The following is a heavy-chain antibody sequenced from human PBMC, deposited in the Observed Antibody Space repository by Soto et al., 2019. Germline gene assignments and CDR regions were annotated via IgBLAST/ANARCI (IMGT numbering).Heavy chain of an antibody. D-gene: IGHD2-21*02. CDR1: GFSFDDFV. J-gene: IGHJ4*02. V-gene: IGHV3-9*01. CDR2: VSWNSGAK. CDR3: AKGVATAVPALDY. Sequence: EVQLVESGGGLVQPGRSLRLSCVASGFSFDDFVMNWVRQRPGEGLEWVSSVSWNSGAKLYADSVKGRFAISRDSAKKSVYLQMNSLRPDDTAFYYCAKGVATAVPALDYWGQGTLVTVSS.